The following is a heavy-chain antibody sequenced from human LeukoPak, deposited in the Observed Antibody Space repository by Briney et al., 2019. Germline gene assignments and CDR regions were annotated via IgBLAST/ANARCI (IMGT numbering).Heavy chain of an antibody. D-gene: IGHD1-26*01. CDR2: VSYNGSNK. V-gene: IGHV3-30*18. Sequence: GGSLRLSCAASEFTFSSYGMHWVRQAPGKGLEWVAVVSYNGSNKYYADSVKGRFTISRDNSKNTLYLQMNSLRAEDTAVYYCAKDRIVGATNFFDYWGQGTLVTVSS. CDR3: AKDRIVGATNFFDY. J-gene: IGHJ4*02. CDR1: EFTFSSYG.